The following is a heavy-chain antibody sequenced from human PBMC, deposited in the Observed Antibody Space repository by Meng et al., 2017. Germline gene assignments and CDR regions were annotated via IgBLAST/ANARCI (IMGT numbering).Heavy chain of an antibody. CDR1: GFTFSSYA. CDR2: ISGSGGST. J-gene: IGHJ4*02. V-gene: IGHV3-23*01. CDR3: ARGLRIGPDY. D-gene: IGHD3/OR15-3a*01. Sequence: GESLKISCAASGFTFSSYAMSWVRQAPGKGLEWVSAISGSGGSTYYADSVKGRFTISRDNSKNTLFLHMNSLRTGDTAVYYCARGLRIGPDYWGQGTLVTVSS.